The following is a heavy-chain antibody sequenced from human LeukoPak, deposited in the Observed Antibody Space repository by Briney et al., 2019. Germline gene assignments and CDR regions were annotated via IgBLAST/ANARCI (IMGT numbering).Heavy chain of an antibody. Sequence: TSVKVSCKASGFTFTSSAMQWVRQARGQRLEWIGWIVVGSGNTNYAQKFQERVTITRDMSTSTAYMELSSLRSEDTAVYYCASYEDYDSSGYRHFDYWGQGTLVTVSS. CDR1: GFTFTSSA. CDR2: IVVGSGNT. V-gene: IGHV1-58*02. J-gene: IGHJ4*02. D-gene: IGHD3-22*01. CDR3: ASYEDYDSSGYRHFDY.